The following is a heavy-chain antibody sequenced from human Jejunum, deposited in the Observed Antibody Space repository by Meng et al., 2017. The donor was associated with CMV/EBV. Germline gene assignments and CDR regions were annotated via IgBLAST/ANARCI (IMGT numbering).Heavy chain of an antibody. CDR1: GFTVSDYE. CDR2: ISSSGDVI. Sequence: LSFAVAGFTVSDYEMMWVRQAPGKGLEWVSYISSSGDVIYYADSVRGRFTISRDDAKNSLYLQMNSLRTDDTAIYYCARLQYFDYWGRGTLVTVSS. CDR3: ARLQYFDY. J-gene: IGHJ4*02. D-gene: IGHD4-11*01. V-gene: IGHV3-48*03.